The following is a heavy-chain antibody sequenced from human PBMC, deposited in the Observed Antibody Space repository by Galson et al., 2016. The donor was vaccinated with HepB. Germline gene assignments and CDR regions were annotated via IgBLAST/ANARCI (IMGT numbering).Heavy chain of an antibody. CDR3: ARGGRFYFYGMDV. D-gene: IGHD3-16*01. J-gene: IGHJ6*02. CDR2: IFYSGSP. V-gene: IGHV4-30-4*01. CDR1: GAPMRTGDYY. Sequence: LSLTCTVSGAPMRTGDYYWTWIRQPPGKGLELIGYIFYSGSPYYNPSLKSRVSISADMSNKQFSLKLSSVSAADTAVYFCARGGRFYFYGMDVWGQGTTVTVPS.